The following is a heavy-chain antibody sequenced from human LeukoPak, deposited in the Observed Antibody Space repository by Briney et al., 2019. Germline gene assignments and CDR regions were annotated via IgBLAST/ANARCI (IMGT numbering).Heavy chain of an antibody. CDR2: INHSGST. V-gene: IGHV4-34*01. CDR3: ARHGTRYYYYYMDV. J-gene: IGHJ6*03. CDR1: GGSFSGYY. Sequence: PSETLSLTCAVYGGSFSGYYWSWIRQPPGKGLEWIGEINHSGSTNYNPSLKSRVTISVDTSKNQFSLKLSSVTAADTAVYYCARHGTRYYYYYMDVWGEGTTVTISS. D-gene: IGHD1-26*01.